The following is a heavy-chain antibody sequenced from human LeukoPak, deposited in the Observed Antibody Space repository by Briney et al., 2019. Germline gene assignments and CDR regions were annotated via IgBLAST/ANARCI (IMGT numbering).Heavy chain of an antibody. J-gene: IGHJ4*02. CDR3: ARGSGSSWYFYFDY. Sequence: PGVSLRLSCAASGFTFSSYSMNWVRQAPGKGLEWVSSISSSSSYIYYADSVKGRFTISRDNAKNSLYLQMNSLRAEDTAVYYCARGSGSSWYFYFDYWGQGTLVTVSS. V-gene: IGHV3-21*01. D-gene: IGHD6-13*01. CDR2: ISSSSSYI. CDR1: GFTFSSYS.